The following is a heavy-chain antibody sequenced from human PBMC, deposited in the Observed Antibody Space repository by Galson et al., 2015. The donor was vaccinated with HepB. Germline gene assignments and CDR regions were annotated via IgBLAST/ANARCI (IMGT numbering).Heavy chain of an antibody. V-gene: IGHV4-59*08. D-gene: IGHD1-14*01. CDR2: VTYSGSA. Sequence: TLSLTCSVSSGSMKSYYWSWIRQPPGKRLEWISYVTYSGSATYNPSLESRLTTSIDTSTNQFSLNLRSVRAADTAMYFCARTTPPSNRAWPYFDSWGQGILVTVSS. CDR1: SGSMKSYY. CDR3: ARTTPPSNRAWPYFDS. J-gene: IGHJ4*02.